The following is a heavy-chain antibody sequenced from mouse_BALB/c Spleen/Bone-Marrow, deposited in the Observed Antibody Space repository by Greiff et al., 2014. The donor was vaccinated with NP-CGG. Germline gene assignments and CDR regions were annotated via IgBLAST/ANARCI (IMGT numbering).Heavy chain of an antibody. D-gene: IGHD1-2*01. CDR2: IWADGST. CDR3: ARITTVTGAMDY. CDR1: GFSLTSYG. J-gene: IGHJ4*01. V-gene: IGHV2-9*02. Sequence: VKLVESGPGLVAPSQSLSISCTVSGFSLTSYGVHWVRQPPGKGLEWLGVIWADGSTNYNSALMSRLSISKDNSKSQVFLKMNSLQTDDTAMYYCARITTVTGAMDYWGQGTSVTVSS.